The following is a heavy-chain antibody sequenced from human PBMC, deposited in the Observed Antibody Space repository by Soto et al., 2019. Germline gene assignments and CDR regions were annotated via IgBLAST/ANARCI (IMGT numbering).Heavy chain of an antibody. D-gene: IGHD1-1*01. CDR2: ISYDGDNK. CDR1: GFTFSYHA. V-gene: IGHV3-30-3*01. CDR3: ARGTTTSALSAMDV. Sequence: QVQLVESGGGVVQPGRSLRLSCAASGFTFSYHALNWVRQAPGKGLEWGAVISYDGDNKYIAESVKGRFTISSDNSKNTVSLQMNSLRTEDTGMYFWARGTTTSALSAMDVWGQGTRVTVSS. J-gene: IGHJ6*02.